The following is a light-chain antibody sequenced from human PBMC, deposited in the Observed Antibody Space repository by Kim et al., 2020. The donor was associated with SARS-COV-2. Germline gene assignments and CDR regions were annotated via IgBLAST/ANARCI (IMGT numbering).Light chain of an antibody. J-gene: IGKJ3*01. CDR2: GTS. V-gene: IGKV3-20*01. Sequence: DIVLTRSPGTLSLSPGEGATLSCRASQSVSSNHLAWYQQKPGQAPRVIIYGTSNRPAGIPDRFSGRGSGTDFTLTISRLEPEDFAVYYCQQYGSSPLVTFGPGTKVDIK. CDR1: QSVSSNH. CDR3: QQYGSSPLVT.